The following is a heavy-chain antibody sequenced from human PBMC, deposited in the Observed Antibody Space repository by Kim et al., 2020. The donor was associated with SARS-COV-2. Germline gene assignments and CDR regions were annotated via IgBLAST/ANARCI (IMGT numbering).Heavy chain of an antibody. Sequence: ASVKVSCKASGYTFTSYGISWVRQAPGQGLEWMGWISAYNGNTNYAQKLQGRVTMTTDTSTSTAYMELRSLRSDDTAVYYCARAHDVSVYSSSWYFFRGENNWFDPWGQGTLVTVSS. J-gene: IGHJ5*02. CDR1: GYTFTSYG. CDR3: ARAHDVSVYSSSWYFFRGENNWFDP. V-gene: IGHV1-18*01. D-gene: IGHD6-13*01. CDR2: ISAYNGNT.